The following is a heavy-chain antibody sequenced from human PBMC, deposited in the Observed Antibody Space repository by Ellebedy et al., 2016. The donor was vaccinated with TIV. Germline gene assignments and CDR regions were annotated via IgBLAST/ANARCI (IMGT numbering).Heavy chain of an antibody. CDR3: AKGWLGAGAGTDFDY. CDR1: GFPFRSYA. J-gene: IGHJ4*02. D-gene: IGHD6-13*01. Sequence: LSLTCXASGFPFRSYAMRWVRQPPGKGLEWVSSISDSGCNTYYADSVRGRFTFSRDNSKNTLYLQMNSLRAEDTAVYYCAKGWLGAGAGTDFDYWGRGTLVTVSS. V-gene: IGHV3-23*01. CDR2: ISDSGCNT.